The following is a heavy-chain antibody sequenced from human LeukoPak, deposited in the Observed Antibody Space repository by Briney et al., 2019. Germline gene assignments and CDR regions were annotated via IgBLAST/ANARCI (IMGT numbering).Heavy chain of an antibody. V-gene: IGHV3-11*04. CDR1: GFTFSDYY. Sequence: GGSLRLSCAASGFTFSDYYMSWIRQAPGKGLEWVSYISSSGSTIYYADSVKGRFTISRDNSQNTFYLQMTSLRAEDTAVYYCAKDQEGGAGTGRFDYGGQGTLVTVSS. CDR3: AKDQEGGAGTGRFDY. CDR2: ISSSGSTI. D-gene: IGHD6-13*01. J-gene: IGHJ4*02.